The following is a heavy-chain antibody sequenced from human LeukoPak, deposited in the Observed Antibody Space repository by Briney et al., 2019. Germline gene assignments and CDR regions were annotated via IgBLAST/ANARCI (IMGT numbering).Heavy chain of an antibody. CDR3: ARGPEMAAWVYFDH. Sequence: SETLSLTCTVSGGSISSYYWSWIRQPPGKGLEWIGYIYYSGSTYYNPSLKSRVTISVNTSKNQFSLKLSSVTAADTAVYYCARGPEMAAWVYFDHWGQRTLVTVSS. CDR2: IYYSGST. V-gene: IGHV4-59*01. CDR1: GGSISSYY. J-gene: IGHJ4*02. D-gene: IGHD5-24*01.